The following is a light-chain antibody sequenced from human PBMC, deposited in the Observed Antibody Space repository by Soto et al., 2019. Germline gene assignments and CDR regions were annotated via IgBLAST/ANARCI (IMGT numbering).Light chain of an antibody. CDR3: QTWGTGIGV. Sequence: QPVLTQSPSASASLGASVKLTCTLSRGHSSYTIAWHQQQPGKGPRYLMKVDSDGSHNKGDGIPDRFSGSSSGAERYLTISSRQSEDEADYYCQTWGTGIGVFGGGTKLTVL. V-gene: IGLV4-69*01. CDR1: RGHSSYT. J-gene: IGLJ3*02. CDR2: VDSDGSH.